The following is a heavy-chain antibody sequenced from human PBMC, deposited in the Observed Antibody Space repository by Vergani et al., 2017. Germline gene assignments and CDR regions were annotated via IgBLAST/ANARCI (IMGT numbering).Heavy chain of an antibody. D-gene: IGHD2-2*01. CDR2: IYYSGST. V-gene: IGHV4-59*01. J-gene: IGHJ5*02. Sequence: QVRLQESGPGLVKPSETLSLTCTVSGGSISSYYWSWIRQPPGKGLEWIGYIYYSGSTNYNPSLKSRVTISVDTSKNQFSLKLSSVTAADTAVYYCARAGGYCSSTSCRGDWFDPWGQGTLVTVSS. CDR3: ARAGGYCSSTSCRGDWFDP. CDR1: GGSISSYY.